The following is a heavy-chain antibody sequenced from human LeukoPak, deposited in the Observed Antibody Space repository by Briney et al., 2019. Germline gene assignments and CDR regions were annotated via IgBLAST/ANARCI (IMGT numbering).Heavy chain of an antibody. CDR2: MNPNSGST. J-gene: IGHJ4*02. CDR3: ARGRSTGYPYYFEY. D-gene: IGHD5-12*01. CDR1: GYTFTSYD. V-gene: IGHV1-8*03. Sequence: GASVKVSCKASGYTFTSYDINWVRQANGQGLEWMGWMNPNSGSTGYAQKFQGRVTITRNTSISTAYMELSGLRSEDTAVYYCARGRSTGYPYYFEYWGQGTLVTVSP.